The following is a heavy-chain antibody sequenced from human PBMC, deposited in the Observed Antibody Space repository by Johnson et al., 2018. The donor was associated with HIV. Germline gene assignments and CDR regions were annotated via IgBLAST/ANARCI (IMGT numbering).Heavy chain of an antibody. CDR1: GFSFSSYP. D-gene: IGHD2-15*01. V-gene: IGHV3-64*04. CDR3: AKGDCSGGSCYSFTDAFNI. J-gene: IGHJ3*02. CDR2: FSCNGGSS. Sequence: QMQLVESGGGVVQVGRSLRLSCSPSGFSFSSYPMPWVRQAPGKGLESVSAFSCNGGSSYYSYSVKARFTISRHNSKNTLYLQMNRLRAEDTAVYYCAKGDCSGGSCYSFTDAFNIWGQGKMVTISS.